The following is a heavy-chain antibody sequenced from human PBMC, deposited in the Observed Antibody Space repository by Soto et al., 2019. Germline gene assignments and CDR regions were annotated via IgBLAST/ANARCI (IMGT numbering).Heavy chain of an antibody. CDR2: IYYSGST. CDR3: ARFYGSPWFDP. Sequence: PSETLSLTCTVSGGSISSYYWSWIRQPPGKGLEWIGYIYYSGSTNYNPSLKSRVTISVDTSKNQFSLKLSSVTAADTAVYYCARFYGSPWFDPWGQGTLVTVSS. CDR1: GGSISSYY. D-gene: IGHD3-16*01. V-gene: IGHV4-59*01. J-gene: IGHJ5*02.